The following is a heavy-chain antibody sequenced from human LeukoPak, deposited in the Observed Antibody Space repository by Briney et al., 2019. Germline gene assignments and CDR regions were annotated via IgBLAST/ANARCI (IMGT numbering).Heavy chain of an antibody. Sequence: SETLSLTCAVYGGSFSGYYWSWIRQPPGKGLEWIGEINHSGSTNYNPSLKSRVTISVDTSKNQFSLKLSSVTAADTAVYYCVSSSGYYYVWFDPWGQGTLVTVSS. J-gene: IGHJ5*02. CDR1: GGSFSGYY. CDR3: VSSSGYYYVWFDP. D-gene: IGHD3-22*01. V-gene: IGHV4-34*01. CDR2: INHSGST.